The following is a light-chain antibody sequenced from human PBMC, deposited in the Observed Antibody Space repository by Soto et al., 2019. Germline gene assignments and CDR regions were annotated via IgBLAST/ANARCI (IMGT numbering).Light chain of an antibody. CDR2: DAS. CDR3: QQRSDWPPIT. V-gene: IGKV3-11*01. J-gene: IGKJ5*01. CDR1: QSVRSH. Sequence: PGEAATLSCRASQSVRSHLAWYQQRPGQPPRLLIYDASYRATGVPLRFSGSGSGTEFTLTISSLESGDSAIYYCQQRSDWPPITFGQGTRLEIK.